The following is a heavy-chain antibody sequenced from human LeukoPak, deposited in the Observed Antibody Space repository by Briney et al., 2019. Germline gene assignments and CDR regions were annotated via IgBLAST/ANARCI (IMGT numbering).Heavy chain of an antibody. CDR3: ARDHYDSSGYSFDY. J-gene: IGHJ4*02. V-gene: IGHV3-21*01. Sequence: GGSLRLSCAASGFTFSSYSMNWVRQAPGKGLEWVSSISSSSSYMYYADSVKGRFTISRDNAKNSLYLQMNSLRAEDTAVYYCARDHYDSSGYSFDYWGQGTLVTVSS. D-gene: IGHD3-22*01. CDR2: ISSSSSYM. CDR1: GFTFSSYS.